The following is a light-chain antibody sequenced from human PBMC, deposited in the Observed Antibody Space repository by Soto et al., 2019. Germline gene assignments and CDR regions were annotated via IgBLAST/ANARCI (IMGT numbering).Light chain of an antibody. V-gene: IGLV2-14*03. J-gene: IGLJ1*01. CDR1: NSDVGGYTY. CDR3: SSYTSSSTPYV. Sequence: QSALTKPASVSGSPGQSITISCTGTNSDVGGYTYVSWYQQHPGKAPKLMIYDVSNRPSGVSNRFSGSKSGNTASLTISGLQADDEADYYCSSYTSSSTPYVFGTGTKLTV. CDR2: DVS.